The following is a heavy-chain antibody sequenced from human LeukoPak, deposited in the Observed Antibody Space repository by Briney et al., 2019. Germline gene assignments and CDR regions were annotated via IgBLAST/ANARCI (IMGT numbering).Heavy chain of an antibody. CDR1: GFTLSGYW. D-gene: IGHD2-2*01. CDR3: AKDWGPVVVVPAALDY. Sequence: PGGSLRLSCAASGFTLSGYWMSWVRQLPGKGLEWVANIKQDAGEIRYVDSVKGRFTISRDSAKNSVYLQMNSLRAEDTAVYYCAKDWGPVVVVPAALDYWGQGTLVTVSS. J-gene: IGHJ4*02. V-gene: IGHV3-7*01. CDR2: IKQDAGEI.